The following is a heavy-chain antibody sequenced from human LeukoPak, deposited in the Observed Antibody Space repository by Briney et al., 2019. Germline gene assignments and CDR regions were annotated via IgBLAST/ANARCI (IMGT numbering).Heavy chain of an antibody. D-gene: IGHD3-10*01. CDR1: GGSFSAFH. CDR2: MKQSGTP. Sequence: SETLSLTCAVYGGSFSAFHWNWIRQSPAKGLDWLGEMKQSGTPRYNPSLQSRVTISVDKSKNQFSLNVRSVTAADTAVYYCASRPFLYGFRTYFDSWAQGTLVTVSS. CDR3: ASRPFLYGFRTYFDS. J-gene: IGHJ4*02. V-gene: IGHV4-34*01.